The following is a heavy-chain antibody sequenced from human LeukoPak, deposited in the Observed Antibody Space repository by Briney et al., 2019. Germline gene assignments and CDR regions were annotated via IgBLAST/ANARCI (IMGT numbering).Heavy chain of an antibody. CDR1: GYTFSDHY. V-gene: IGHV1-2*02. CDR2: INPKSGDT. Sequence: ASVKVPCKTSGYTFSDHYLQWLRQAPGQGLEWMGWINPKSGDTSSAPKFRGRVTFTKDTSISSAYLELTGLTSGDTAIYYCAREGRGSGHWAGFDFWGQGALVTVSS. D-gene: IGHD7-27*01. J-gene: IGHJ4*02. CDR3: AREGRGSGHWAGFDF.